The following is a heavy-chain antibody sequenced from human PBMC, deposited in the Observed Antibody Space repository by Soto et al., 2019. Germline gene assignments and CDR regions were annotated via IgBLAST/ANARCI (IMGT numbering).Heavy chain of an antibody. J-gene: IGHJ4*02. CDR1: GFTFSKYW. CDR2: IKEDGSEK. D-gene: IGHD3-3*01. V-gene: IGHV3-7*04. CDR3: ARAYYDFWSGTPPPLY. Sequence: EVQLGESGGGLVQPGGSLRLYSAASGFTFSKYWMSWVRQAPGKGLEWVANIKEDGSEKYYVDSVKGQFTISRDNAKGSRFLQMNSLRVEDAAVYFCARAYYDFWSGTPPPLYWGQGTLVTVSS.